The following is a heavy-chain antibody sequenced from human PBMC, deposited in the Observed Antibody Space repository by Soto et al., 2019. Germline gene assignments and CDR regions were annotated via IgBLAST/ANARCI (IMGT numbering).Heavy chain of an antibody. V-gene: IGHV3-66*01. J-gene: IGHJ1*01. CDR2: IYSGGDT. CDR3: ARGYYDSSGYYPGYFQQ. CDR1: GFTVSNNY. Sequence: GGSLRLSCAASGFTVSNNYMNWVRQAPGKGLEWVSIIYSGGDTYYADSVKGRFTISRDNSKNTLNLHMNSLRVEDTAIYYCARGYYDSSGYYPGYFQQWGQGTLVTVSS. D-gene: IGHD3-22*01.